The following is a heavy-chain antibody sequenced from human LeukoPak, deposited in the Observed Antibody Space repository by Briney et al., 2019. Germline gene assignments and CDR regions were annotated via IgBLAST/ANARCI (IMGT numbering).Heavy chain of an antibody. D-gene: IGHD3-10*01. CDR2: ISGSGGST. V-gene: IGHV3-23*01. CDR1: GFTFSSYA. J-gene: IGHJ4*02. Sequence: GGSLRLSCAASGFTFSSYAMGWVRQAPGKGPEWVSAISGSGGSTYCADSVKGRFTISRDNSKNTLYLQMNSLRAEDTAVYYCAKAGVGYYGSGSPIHFDYWGQGTLVTVSS. CDR3: AKAGVGYYGSGSPIHFDY.